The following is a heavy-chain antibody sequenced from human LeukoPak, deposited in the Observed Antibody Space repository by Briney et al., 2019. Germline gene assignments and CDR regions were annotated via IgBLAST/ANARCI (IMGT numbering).Heavy chain of an antibody. CDR2: IYYSGST. CDR3: ARADPSGSYYGRGYYFDY. V-gene: IGHV4-39*07. D-gene: IGHD3-10*01. Sequence: RPSETLSLTCTVSGGSISSSSYYWGWIRQPPGKGLEWIGSIYYSGSTYYNPSLKSRVTISVDTSKNQFSLKLSSVTAADTAVYYCARADPSGSYYGRGYYFDYWGQGTLVTVSS. J-gene: IGHJ4*02. CDR1: GGSISSSSYY.